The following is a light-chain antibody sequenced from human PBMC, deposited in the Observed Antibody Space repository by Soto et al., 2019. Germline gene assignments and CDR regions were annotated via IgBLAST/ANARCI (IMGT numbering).Light chain of an antibody. Sequence: DTILTPSRYTISLVRGERAPLSCRTSQISSSNSLAWYQHTPGQTPRLLIYDTSTRATGIPARFSGIGSGTDFTLTISSLEPVVFAVYYFQRRSNWQITCGQGTRLEIK. CDR3: QRRSNWQIT. CDR1: QISSSNS. CDR2: DTS. V-gene: IGKV3D-20*02. J-gene: IGKJ5*01.